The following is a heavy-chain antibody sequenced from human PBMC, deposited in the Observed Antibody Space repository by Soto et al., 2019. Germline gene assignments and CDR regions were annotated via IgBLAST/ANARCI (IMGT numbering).Heavy chain of an antibody. Sequence: SETLSLTCPFSGFYLSSYYWIWIRPPPGKGLEWIGYIYYSGSTNYNPSLKSRVTISVDTSKNQFSLKLSSVTAADTAVYYCARAATPPYSFDYWGQGTLFTFSS. D-gene: IGHD6-25*01. CDR1: GFYLSSYY. CDR2: IYYSGST. CDR3: ARAATPPYSFDY. V-gene: IGHV4-59*01. J-gene: IGHJ4*02.